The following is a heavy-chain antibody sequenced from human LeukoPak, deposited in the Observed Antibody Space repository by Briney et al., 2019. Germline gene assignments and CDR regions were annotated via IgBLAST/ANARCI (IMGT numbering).Heavy chain of an antibody. CDR2: IIPILGIA. CDR3: ARDQGFGYNYLDY. CDR1: GGTFSSYA. Sequence: SVKVSCKASGGTFSSYAISWVRQAPGQGLEWMGRIIPILGIANYAQKFQGRVTITADKSTSTAYMELSSLRSEDTAVYYCARDQGFGYNYLDYWGQGTLVTVSS. V-gene: IGHV1-69*04. D-gene: IGHD5-18*01. J-gene: IGHJ4*02.